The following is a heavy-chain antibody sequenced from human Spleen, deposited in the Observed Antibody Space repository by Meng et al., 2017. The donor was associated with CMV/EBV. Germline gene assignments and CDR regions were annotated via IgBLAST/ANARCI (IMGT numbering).Heavy chain of an antibody. CDR2: INPNSGGT. CDR3: ARDPAYYDILTGTFDY. V-gene: IGHV1-2*02. D-gene: IGHD3-9*01. CDR1: GGTFSSYA. J-gene: IGHJ4*02. Sequence: ASVKVSCKASGGTFSSYAISWVRQAPGQGLEWMGWINPNSGGTNYAQKFQGRVTMTRDTSISTAYMELSRLRSDDTAVYYCARDPAYYDILTGTFDYWGQGNLVTVSS.